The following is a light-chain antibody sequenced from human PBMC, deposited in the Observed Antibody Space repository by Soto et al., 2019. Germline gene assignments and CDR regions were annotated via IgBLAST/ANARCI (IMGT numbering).Light chain of an antibody. V-gene: IGLV2-8*01. CDR3: SSYAGSNNLV. J-gene: IGLJ1*01. CDR1: ISDVGGYNY. Sequence: QSALTQPPSASGSPGQSVTISCTGTISDVGGYNYASWYQQHPGKAPKLMIYEVSKLPSGVPDRFSGSKSGNTASLTVSGLQAEDEADYYCSSYAGSNNLVFGTGTKLTVL. CDR2: EVS.